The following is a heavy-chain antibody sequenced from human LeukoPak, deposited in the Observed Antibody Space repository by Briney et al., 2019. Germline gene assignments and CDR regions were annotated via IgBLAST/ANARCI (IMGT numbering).Heavy chain of an antibody. CDR3: ARVTPHVATVVTPWWFDP. CDR2: INPNSGGT. Sequence: GASVKVSCKASGYTFTGYYMHWVRQAPGQGLEWMGWINPNSGGTNYAQKFQGWVTMTRDTSISTAYMELSRLRSEDTAVYYCARVTPHVATVVTPWWFDPWGQGTLVTVSS. D-gene: IGHD4-23*01. V-gene: IGHV1-2*04. CDR1: GYTFTGYY. J-gene: IGHJ5*02.